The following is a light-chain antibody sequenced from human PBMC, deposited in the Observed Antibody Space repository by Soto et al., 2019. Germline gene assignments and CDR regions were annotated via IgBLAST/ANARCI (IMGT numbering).Light chain of an antibody. V-gene: IGKV1-5*03. CDR1: QTISSW. CDR3: QHYNSYSEA. Sequence: IHMTHSPSTLSGSVLDRVTITCLASQTISSWLAWYQQKPGKAPKLLIYKASTLKSGVPSRFSGSGSGTEFTLTISSLQPDDFATYYCQHYNSYSEAFGQGTKVDIK. J-gene: IGKJ1*01. CDR2: KAS.